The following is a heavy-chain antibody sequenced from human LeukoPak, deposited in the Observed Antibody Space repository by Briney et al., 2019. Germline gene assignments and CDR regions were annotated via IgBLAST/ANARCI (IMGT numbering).Heavy chain of an antibody. V-gene: IGHV3-7*01. CDR1: GFTLSRYW. CDR3: ARDFDMGITPGDDFDF. CDR2: INQDGGDK. J-gene: IGHJ4*02. Sequence: GGSLRLSCAAGFTLSRYWMTWVRQAPGRGLEWVANINQDGGDKYYGDSVKGRFTISRDNARNTVFLQMNSLRAEDTAVYYCARDFDMGITPGDDFDFWGQGTLVTVSS. D-gene: IGHD3-9*01.